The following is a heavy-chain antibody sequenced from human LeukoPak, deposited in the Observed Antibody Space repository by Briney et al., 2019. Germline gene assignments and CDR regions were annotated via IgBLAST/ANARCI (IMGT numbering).Heavy chain of an antibody. J-gene: IGHJ4*02. V-gene: IGHV3-53*01. Sequence: PGGSLRLSCAASGFTVSSNYMSWVRQAPGKGLEWVSIIYSGGSLYYADSVKGRFTISRDNSKNTLYLQMNSLRAEDTAVYYCARVVRNIAVADDYWGQGTLVTVSS. CDR3: ARVVRNIAVADDY. CDR1: GFTVSSNY. D-gene: IGHD6-19*01. CDR2: IYSGGSL.